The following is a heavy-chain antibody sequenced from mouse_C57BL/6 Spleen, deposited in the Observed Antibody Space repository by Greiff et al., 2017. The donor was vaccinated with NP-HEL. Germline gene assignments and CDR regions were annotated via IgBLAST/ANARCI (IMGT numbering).Heavy chain of an antibody. CDR2: INPGSGGT. CDR3: ARSDYDVGAMDY. D-gene: IGHD2-4*01. CDR1: GYAFTNYL. J-gene: IGHJ4*01. V-gene: IGHV1-54*01. Sequence: QVQLQQSGAELVRPGTSVKVSCKASGYAFTNYLIEWVKQRPGQGLEWIGVINPGSGGTNYNEKFKGKATLTADKSSSTAYMQLSSLTSEDSAVYCCARSDYDVGAMDYWGQGTSVTVSS.